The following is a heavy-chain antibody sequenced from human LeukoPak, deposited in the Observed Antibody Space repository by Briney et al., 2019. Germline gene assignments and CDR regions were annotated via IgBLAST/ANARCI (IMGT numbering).Heavy chain of an antibody. V-gene: IGHV4-39*01. J-gene: IGHJ4*02. CDR1: GGSISSSSYY. D-gene: IGHD5-18*01. CDR3: ASGRYGAVSPFDY. Sequence: SETLSLTCTVSGGSISSSSYYWGWIRQPPGTGLEWIGSIYYSGSTYYNPSLKSRVTIPVDTSKNQFSLKLSSVTAADTAVYYCASGRYGAVSPFDYWGQGTLVTVSS. CDR2: IYYSGST.